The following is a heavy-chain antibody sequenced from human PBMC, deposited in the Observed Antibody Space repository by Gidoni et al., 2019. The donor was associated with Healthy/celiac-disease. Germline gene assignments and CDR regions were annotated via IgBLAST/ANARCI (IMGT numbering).Heavy chain of an antibody. J-gene: IGHJ6*02. CDR1: GGSISSGSYY. V-gene: IGHV4-61*02. CDR3: ARASFQYSSGRFSYGMDV. CDR2: IYTSGST. Sequence: QVQLQESGPGLVQPSQTLSLTCTGPGGSISSGSYYWSWIRQPAGKGLEWIGRIYTSGSTNYNPSLKSRVTMSVDTSKNQFSLKLSSVTAADTAVYYCARASFQYSSGRFSYGMDVWGQGTTVTVSS. D-gene: IGHD6-19*01.